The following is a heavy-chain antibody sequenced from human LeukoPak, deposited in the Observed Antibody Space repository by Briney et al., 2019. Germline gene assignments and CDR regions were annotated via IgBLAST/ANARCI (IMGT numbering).Heavy chain of an antibody. CDR2: IRAYNCNT. Sequence: AAXXVSCKGSGYTCTSYGVGWVRQAHGEGGERMGWIRAYNCNTNYAQTLQATFTMTTATSTSTAYMELRSLRSHDTSVYYCARVRSFGDIIANYYYYYMDVWGKGTTVTVSS. CDR3: ARVRSFGDIIANYYYYYMDV. D-gene: IGHD3-10*01. CDR1: GYTCTSYG. J-gene: IGHJ6*03. V-gene: IGHV1-18*01.